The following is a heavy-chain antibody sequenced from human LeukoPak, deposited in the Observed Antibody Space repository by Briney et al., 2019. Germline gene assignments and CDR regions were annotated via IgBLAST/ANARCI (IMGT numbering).Heavy chain of an antibody. CDR1: GYTFTSYG. Sequence: ASVKVSCKASGYTFTSYGISWVRQAPGQRLEWMGWISAYNGNTNYAQKLQGRVTMTTDTSTSTAYMELRSLRSDDTAVYYCARAPVLLWFGELLSLDYWGQGTLVTVSS. V-gene: IGHV1-18*04. CDR3: ARAPVLLWFGELLSLDY. J-gene: IGHJ4*02. CDR2: ISAYNGNT. D-gene: IGHD3-10*01.